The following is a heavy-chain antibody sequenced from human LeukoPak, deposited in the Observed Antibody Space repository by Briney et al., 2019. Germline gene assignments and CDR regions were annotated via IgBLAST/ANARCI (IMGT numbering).Heavy chain of an antibody. CDR3: ARHIAYSSASGHYYYYYYMDV. V-gene: IGHV4-59*08. D-gene: IGHD6-6*01. Sequence: PSETLSLTCTDPGGSISSYYSSWIRQPPGKGLEWRGYLFYRGNTNDNPSLKSRVTISVDTSKNQFSLKLTSMSAAETAVYYWARHIAYSSASGHYYYYYYMDVWGKGTTVTVSS. CDR2: LFYRGNT. CDR1: GGSISSYY. J-gene: IGHJ6*03.